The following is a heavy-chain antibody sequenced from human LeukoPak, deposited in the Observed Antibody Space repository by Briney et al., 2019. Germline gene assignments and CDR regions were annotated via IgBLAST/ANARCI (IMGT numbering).Heavy chain of an antibody. CDR1: GFTFSNAW. CDR3: TTRLRYFDWLSGDKLFDY. J-gene: IGHJ4*02. CDR2: IKSKTDGGTT. D-gene: IGHD3-9*01. Sequence: GGSLRLSCAASGFTFSNAWMGWVRQAPGKGLEWVGRIKSKTDGGTTDYAAPVKGRFTISRDDSKNTLYLQMNSLKTEDTAVYYCTTRLRYFDWLSGDKLFDYWGQGTLVTVSS. V-gene: IGHV3-15*01.